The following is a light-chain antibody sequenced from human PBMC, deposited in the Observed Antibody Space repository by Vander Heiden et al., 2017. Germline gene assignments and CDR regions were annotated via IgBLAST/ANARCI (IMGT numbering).Light chain of an antibody. CDR3: QSYDSSLSGSGV. Sequence: QSVLTQPPSVSGAPGPRVTISCTGRRSNIGAGYDVHWYQQLPGTAPKLLIYGNSNRPSGVPDRFSGSKSGTSASLAITGLQAEDEADYYCQSYDSSLSGSGVFGGGTKLTVL. CDR1: RSNIGAGYD. V-gene: IGLV1-40*01. J-gene: IGLJ2*01. CDR2: GNS.